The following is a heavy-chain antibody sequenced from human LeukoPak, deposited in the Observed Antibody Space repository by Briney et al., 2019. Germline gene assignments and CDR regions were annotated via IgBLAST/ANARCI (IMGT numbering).Heavy chain of an antibody. Sequence: GGSLRLSCAASGFTFSSCSMNWVRQAPGKGLEWVSSISSSSSYIYYADSVKGRFTISRDNAKNSLYLQMNSLRAEDTAVYYCARGVRENDAFDIWGQGTMVTVSS. CDR2: ISSSSSYI. J-gene: IGHJ3*02. CDR1: GFTFSSCS. D-gene: IGHD3-10*01. CDR3: ARGVRENDAFDI. V-gene: IGHV3-21*01.